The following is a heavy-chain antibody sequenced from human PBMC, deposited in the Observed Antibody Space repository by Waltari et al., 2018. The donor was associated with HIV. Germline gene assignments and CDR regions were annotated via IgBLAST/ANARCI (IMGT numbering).Heavy chain of an antibody. D-gene: IGHD5-12*01. J-gene: IGHJ6*02. V-gene: IGHV3-53*01. CDR2: IYSGDST. CDR1: GFNLNGYT. CDR3: ARDRGFSGYGGMDV. Sequence: EVQLVESGGGLVEPGESLRLSCKSSGFNLNGYTISWVRQAPGKGLEWVSIIYSGDSTFYADSVKGRFIVSRDKSKNTLFLQMNSLRAEDTAVYYCARDRGFSGYGGMDVWGHGTTVTVSS.